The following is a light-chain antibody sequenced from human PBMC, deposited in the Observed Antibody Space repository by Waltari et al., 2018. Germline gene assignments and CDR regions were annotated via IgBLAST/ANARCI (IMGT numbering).Light chain of an antibody. J-gene: IGKJ2*01. CDR1: QGISSN. CDR3: QQYDIWPYT. V-gene: IGKV3-15*01. Sequence: EIVMTQSPATLSMSPGETATLSCRASQGISSNLAWYQQKPGQAPRLLMYGKSTRASGCPAWFSGSGSGTEFTLTISSLQSEDFATYYCQQYDIWPYTFGQGTKLEIK. CDR2: GKS.